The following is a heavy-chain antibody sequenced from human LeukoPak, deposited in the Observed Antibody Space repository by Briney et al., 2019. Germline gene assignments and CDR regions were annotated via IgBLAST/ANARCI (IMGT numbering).Heavy chain of an antibody. CDR2: INWNGGST. Sequence: GGSLRLSCAASGFTFDDYGMSWVRQAPGKGLEWVSGINWNGGSTGYADAVKGRFTISRDNSKNTLYLQMNSLRAEDTAVYYCAKQGSGCSGGSCYFLRGEYYYMDVWGKGTTVTISS. D-gene: IGHD2-15*01. CDR3: AKQGSGCSGGSCYFLRGEYYYMDV. J-gene: IGHJ6*03. CDR1: GFTFDDYG. V-gene: IGHV3-20*04.